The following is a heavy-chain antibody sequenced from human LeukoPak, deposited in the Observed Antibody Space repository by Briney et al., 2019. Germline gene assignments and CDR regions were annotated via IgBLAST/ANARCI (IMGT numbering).Heavy chain of an antibody. CDR1: GGSFSGYY. V-gene: IGHV4-34*01. Sequence: PSETPSLTCAVYGGSFSGYYWSWIRQPPGKGLEWIGEINHSGSTNYNPSLKSRVTISVDTSKNQFSLKLSSVTAADTAVYYCASVYCSGGSCYSNWFDPWGQGTLVTVSS. CDR2: INHSGST. J-gene: IGHJ5*02. CDR3: ASVYCSGGSCYSNWFDP. D-gene: IGHD2-15*01.